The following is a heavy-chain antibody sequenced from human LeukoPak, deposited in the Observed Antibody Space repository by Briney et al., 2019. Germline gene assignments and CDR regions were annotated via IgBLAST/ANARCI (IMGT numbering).Heavy chain of an antibody. Sequence: SETLSLTCAVYGGSFSGYYWSWFRHPPGKGLEWIGEIIHSGSTTYNPSLKSRVTISVDTSKNQFSLKLSSVTAADTAVYYCASLAVADTIPYYYYCYMDVWGKGTTVTVS. D-gene: IGHD6-19*01. J-gene: IGHJ6*03. CDR1: GGSFSGYY. CDR2: IIHSGST. V-gene: IGHV4-34*12. CDR3: ASLAVADTIPYYYYCYMDV.